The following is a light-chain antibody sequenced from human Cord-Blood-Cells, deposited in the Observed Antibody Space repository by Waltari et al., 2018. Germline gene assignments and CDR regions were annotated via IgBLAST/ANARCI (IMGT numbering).Light chain of an antibody. CDR2: AAS. CDR3: QQSYRAPYR. J-gene: IGKJ2*03. V-gene: IGKV1-39*01. CDR1: KSISGY. Sequence: DIQMHQPPSSLSASVGDILIITYPASKSISGYLNWYQQQPGKAPKLLIYAASSLQSVVPSRVSGSGAGTEFTLTISSLQGEDFATYYGQQSYRAPYRFDQGTELESK.